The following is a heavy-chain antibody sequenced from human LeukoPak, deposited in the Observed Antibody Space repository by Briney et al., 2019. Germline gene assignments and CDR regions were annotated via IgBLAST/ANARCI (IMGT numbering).Heavy chain of an antibody. CDR1: GYTFTSYD. CDR3: AREAAAGVYFEY. D-gene: IGHD6-13*01. V-gene: IGHV1-18*01. CDR2: ITPYNGNT. J-gene: IGHJ4*02. Sequence: ASVKVSCKASGYTFTSYDISWVRQAPGQGLECMGWITPYNGNTNYAHNLRDRVTMTTDTSTTTAYLELRSLTSDDTAIYYCAREAAAGVYFEYWGQGTLVTVSS.